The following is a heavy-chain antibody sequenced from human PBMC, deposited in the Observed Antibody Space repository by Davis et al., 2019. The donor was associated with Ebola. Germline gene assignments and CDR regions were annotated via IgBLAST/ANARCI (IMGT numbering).Heavy chain of an antibody. J-gene: IGHJ4*02. Sequence: MPSETLSLTCAVYGGSFSGYYWSWIRQPPGKGLEWIGSIYYSGSTYYNPSLKSRVTISVDTSKNQFSLKLSSVTAADTAVYYCARGYYYDSSDYWGQGTLVTVSS. CDR3: ARGYYYDSSDY. V-gene: IGHV4-34*01. D-gene: IGHD3-22*01. CDR1: GGSFSGYY. CDR2: IYYSGST.